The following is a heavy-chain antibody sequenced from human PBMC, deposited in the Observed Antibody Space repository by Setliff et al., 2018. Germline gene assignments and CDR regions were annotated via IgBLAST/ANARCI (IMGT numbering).Heavy chain of an antibody. CDR1: GFTFSSYR. V-gene: IGHV3-33*08. D-gene: IGHD2-15*01. CDR2: IGDDGGNK. J-gene: IGHJ4*02. Sequence: GGSLRLSCAASGFTFSSYRMHWVRQAPGQGLEWVAVIGDDGGNKYHADSVKGRFTISRDNSENTLYLQMNSLRPEDTAVYYCARTCSGSGCYAGLESWGQGTPVTVSS. CDR3: ARTCSGSGCYAGLES.